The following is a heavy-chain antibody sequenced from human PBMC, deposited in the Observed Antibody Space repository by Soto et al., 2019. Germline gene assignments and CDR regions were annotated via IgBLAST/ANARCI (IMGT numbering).Heavy chain of an antibody. CDR2: ISAYNGNT. CDR1: GYTFTSYG. Sequence: AAVKVSCKASGYTFTSYGISWVRQAPGQGLEWMGWISAYNGNTNYAQKLQGRVTMTTDTSTSTAYMELRSLRSDDTAVYYCARDYDILTGPRTGFDYWGQGTLVTVSS. CDR3: ARDYDILTGPRTGFDY. D-gene: IGHD3-9*01. J-gene: IGHJ4*02. V-gene: IGHV1-18*01.